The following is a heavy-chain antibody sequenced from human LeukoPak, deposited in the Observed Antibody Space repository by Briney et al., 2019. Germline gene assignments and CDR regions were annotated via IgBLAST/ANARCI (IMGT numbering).Heavy chain of an antibody. CDR2: IIPIFGTA. CDR3: ARARGGFSSIAVAPDY. J-gene: IGHJ4*02. V-gene: IGHV1-69*06. Sequence: SVKVSCKASGGTFSSYAISWVRQAPGQGLEWMGGIIPIFGTANYAQKFQGRVTITADKSTSTAYMELSSLRSEDTAVYYCARARGGFSSIAVAPDYWGQGTLVTVSS. CDR1: GGTFSSYA. D-gene: IGHD6-19*01.